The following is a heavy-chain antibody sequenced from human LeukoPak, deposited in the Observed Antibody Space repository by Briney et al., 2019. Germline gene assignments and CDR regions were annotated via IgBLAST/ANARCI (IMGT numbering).Heavy chain of an antibody. Sequence: SETLSLTCTVSGGSISSGGYYWSWIRQPPGKGLEWIGYIYHSGSTYYNPSLKSRVTISVDRSKNQFSLKLSSVTAADTAVYYCARASSLYSSTGYWGQGTLVTVSS. D-gene: IGHD6-13*01. CDR1: GGSISSGGYY. V-gene: IGHV4-30-2*01. CDR2: IYHSGST. CDR3: ARASSLYSSTGY. J-gene: IGHJ4*02.